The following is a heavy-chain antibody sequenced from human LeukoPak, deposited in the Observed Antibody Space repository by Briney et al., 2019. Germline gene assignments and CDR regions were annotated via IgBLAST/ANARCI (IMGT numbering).Heavy chain of an antibody. CDR3: ARSPRSGTYYPIDDFDL. V-gene: IGHV4-39*01. CDR1: GGPISRIGDL. D-gene: IGHD1-26*01. CDR2: ICYSGST. J-gene: IGHJ3*01. Sequence: SETLSLTCTLSGGPISRIGDLDRWIRQPPGKGLEWIGSICYSGSTYYKPSLKSRVTISVDTSETQFSLKLSSVTAADTAVYYCARSPRSGTYYPIDDFDLWGQGTLVTVSS.